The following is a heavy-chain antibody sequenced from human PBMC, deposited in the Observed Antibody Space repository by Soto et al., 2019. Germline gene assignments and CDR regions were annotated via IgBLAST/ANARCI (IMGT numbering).Heavy chain of an antibody. J-gene: IGHJ6*02. CDR1: GLTFDEHA. CDR3: ARDLTPGGADV. V-gene: IGHV3-9*01. CDR2: IFWSGGSV. Sequence: EVQLVESGGGLVQPGRSLRLSCVVSGLTFDEHAMHWVRQGPGKGLEWVSGIFWSGGSVGYADSVKGRFTVSRDKAKNSLYLQMDSLRAEDAALYHCARDLTPGGADVWGQGTTVTVSS. D-gene: IGHD4-17*01.